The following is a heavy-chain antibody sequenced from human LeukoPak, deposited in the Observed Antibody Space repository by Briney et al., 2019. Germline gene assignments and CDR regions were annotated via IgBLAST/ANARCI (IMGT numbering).Heavy chain of an antibody. CDR3: LGSADRG. CDR1: GFTFSSYA. CDR2: INPDGSET. V-gene: IGHV3-7*01. J-gene: IGHJ4*02. Sequence: GGSLRLSCAASGFTFSSYAMSWVRQAPGRGLEWVGNINPDGSETYYVDSMKGRFTTSRDNAKDSVYLQMNTLRVEDTAVYYCLGSADRGWGQGTLVTVSS. D-gene: IGHD6-25*01.